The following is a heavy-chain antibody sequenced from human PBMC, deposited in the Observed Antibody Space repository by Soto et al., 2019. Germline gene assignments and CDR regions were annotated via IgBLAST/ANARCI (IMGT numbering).Heavy chain of an antibody. CDR3: AKDRLPYRRTVSYMDV. V-gene: IGHV3-23*01. CDR2: ISGSGGST. D-gene: IGHD6-6*01. CDR1: GFTFSSYA. Sequence: GGSLRLSCAASGFTFSSYAMSWVRQAPGKGLEWVSAISGSGGSTYYADSVKGRFTISRDNSKNTLYLQMNSLRAEDTAVYYCAKDRLPYRRTVSYMDVWGKGTTVTVSS. J-gene: IGHJ6*03.